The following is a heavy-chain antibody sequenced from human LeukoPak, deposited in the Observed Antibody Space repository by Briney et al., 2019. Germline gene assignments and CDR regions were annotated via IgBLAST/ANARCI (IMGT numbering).Heavy chain of an antibody. CDR2: IYHSGTT. J-gene: IGHJ4*02. D-gene: IGHD3-22*01. CDR1: GYSISNGYC. V-gene: IGHV4-38-2*01. CDR3: ARFPHYYDSSNSYVRFYFDY. Sequence: PSETLSFTCAVSGYSISNGYCWGWIRPPPGKGPEWIGSIYHSGTTYYNPSLKSRVTISVDTSKNQFSLKLSSVTAADTAVYYCARFPHYYDSSNSYVRFYFDYWAQGSLVTVSS.